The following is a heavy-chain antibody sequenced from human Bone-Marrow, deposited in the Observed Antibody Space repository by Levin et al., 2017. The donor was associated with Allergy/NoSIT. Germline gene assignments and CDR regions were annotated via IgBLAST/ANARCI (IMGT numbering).Heavy chain of an antibody. CDR3: ARERGSGWQSQFYYGMDV. CDR2: ISFDGSET. Sequence: PGGSLRLSCVASGVSFTNYHVHWVRQAPGRGLEWVAFISFDGSETYYADSVRGRFTISRDNSKTTLYLQMNSLRAEDTAVYYCARERGSGWQSQFYYGMDVWGQGTTVTVSS. V-gene: IGHV3-30-3*01. J-gene: IGHJ6*02. D-gene: IGHD6-19*01. CDR1: GVSFTNYH.